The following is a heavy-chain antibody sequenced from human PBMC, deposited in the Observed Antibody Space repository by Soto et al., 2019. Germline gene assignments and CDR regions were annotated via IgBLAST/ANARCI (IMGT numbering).Heavy chain of an antibody. CDR3: ARNIVVVVAGYYGMDV. Sequence: GASVKVSCKASGYTFTSYYMHWVRQAPGQGLEWMGIINPSGGSTSYAQKFQGRVTMTRDTSTSTVYMELSSLRSEDTAVYYCARNIVVVVAGYYGMDVGGQGTTVTVSS. D-gene: IGHD2-15*01. J-gene: IGHJ6*02. CDR2: INPSGGST. V-gene: IGHV1-46*01. CDR1: GYTFTSYY.